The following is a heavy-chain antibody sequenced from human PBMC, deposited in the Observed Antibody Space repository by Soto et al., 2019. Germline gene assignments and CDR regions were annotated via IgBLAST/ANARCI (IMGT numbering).Heavy chain of an antibody. J-gene: IGHJ4*02. Sequence: LSLTCAVYGGSFSGYYWSWIRQPPGKGLEWIGEINHSGSTNYNPSLKSRVTISVDTSKNQFSLKLSSVTAADTAVYYCARASGSGSYPFDYWGQGTLVTVSS. CDR2: INHSGST. D-gene: IGHD3-10*01. V-gene: IGHV4-34*01. CDR3: ARASGSGSYPFDY. CDR1: GGSFSGYY.